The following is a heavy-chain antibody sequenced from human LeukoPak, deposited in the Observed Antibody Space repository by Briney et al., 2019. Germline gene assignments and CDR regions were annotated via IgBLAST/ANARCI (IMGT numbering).Heavy chain of an antibody. D-gene: IGHD3-9*01. Sequence: GGSLRLSCAASGFTFSSYATNWVRQAPGKGPEWVAGISSGDRTFHAESVKGRFTISRDKSKDTLYLQMNSLRAEDTAVYYCAKDATASPYFHWFDNWGQGTQVIVSS. CDR1: GFTFSSYA. CDR2: ISSGDRT. J-gene: IGHJ4*02. CDR3: AKDATASPYFHWFDN. V-gene: IGHV3-23*01.